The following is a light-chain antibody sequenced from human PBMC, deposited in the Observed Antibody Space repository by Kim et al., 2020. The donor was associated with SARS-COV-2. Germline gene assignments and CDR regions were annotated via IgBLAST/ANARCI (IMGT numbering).Light chain of an antibody. CDR3: QVWDSSSDHPV. V-gene: IGLV3-21*04. J-gene: IGLJ2*01. Sequence: LTQPPSVSVAPGKTARITCGGNNIGSKSVHWYQQKPGQAPVLVIYYDSDRPSGIPERFSGFNSGNTATLTISRVEAGDEADYYCQVWDSSSDHPVFG. CDR1: NIGSKS. CDR2: YDS.